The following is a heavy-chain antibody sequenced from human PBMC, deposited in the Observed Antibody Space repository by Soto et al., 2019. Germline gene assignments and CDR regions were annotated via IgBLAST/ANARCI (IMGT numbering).Heavy chain of an antibody. CDR1: GYSFTSYW. Sequence: PGESLKISCKGSGYSFTSYWIGWVRQMPGKGLEWMGIIYPGDSDTRYSPSFQGQVTISADKSISTAYLQWSSLKASDTAMYYCARASSSSNYYYGMDVWGQGTTVTVSS. CDR2: IYPGDSDT. CDR3: ARASSSSNYYYGMDV. J-gene: IGHJ6*02. V-gene: IGHV5-51*01. D-gene: IGHD6-13*01.